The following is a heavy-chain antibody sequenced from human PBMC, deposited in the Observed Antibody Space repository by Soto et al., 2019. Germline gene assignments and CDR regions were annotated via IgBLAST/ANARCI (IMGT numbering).Heavy chain of an antibody. J-gene: IGHJ3*02. V-gene: IGHV4-34*01. CDR2: INHSGST. CDR3: ARASIAAHDAFDI. D-gene: IGHD6-25*01. CDR1: GGSFSGYY. Sequence: SETLSLTCAVYGGSFSGYYWSWIRQPPGKGLEWIGEINHSGSTNYNPSLKSRVTISVDTSKNQFSLKLSSVTAADTAVYYCARASIAAHDAFDIWGEGAMVTV.